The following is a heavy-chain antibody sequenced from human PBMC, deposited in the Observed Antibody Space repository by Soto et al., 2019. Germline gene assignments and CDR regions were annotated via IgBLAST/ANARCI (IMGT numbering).Heavy chain of an antibody. J-gene: IGHJ5*02. CDR3: AKDSIEDIVVVPAAPLDNWFDP. CDR2: ISYDGSNK. V-gene: IGHV3-30*18. Sequence: QVQLVESGGGVVQPGRSLRLSCAASGFTFSSYGMHWVRQAPGKGLEWVAVISYDGSNKYYADSVKGRFTISRDNSKNTLYLQMNSLRAEDTAVYYCAKDSIEDIVVVPAAPLDNWFDPWGQGTLVTVSS. D-gene: IGHD2-2*01. CDR1: GFTFSSYG.